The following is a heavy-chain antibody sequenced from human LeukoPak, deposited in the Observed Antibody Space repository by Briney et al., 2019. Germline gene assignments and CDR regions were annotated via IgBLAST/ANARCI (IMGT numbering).Heavy chain of an antibody. CDR2: INPNSGGT. V-gene: IGHV1-2*06. CDR1: GNTFTRNY. J-gene: IGHJ6*02. D-gene: IGHD3-3*01. Sequence: GASVKVSCKASGNTFTRNYIQWVRQAPGQGLEWMGRINPNSGGTNYAQKFQGRVTMTRDTSISTAYMELSRLRSDDTAVYYCARARRPTIFGVVVDGMDVWGQGTTVTVSS. CDR3: ARARRPTIFGVVVDGMDV.